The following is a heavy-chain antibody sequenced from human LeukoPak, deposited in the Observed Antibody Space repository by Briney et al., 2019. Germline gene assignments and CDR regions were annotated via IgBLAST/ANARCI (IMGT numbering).Heavy chain of an antibody. J-gene: IGHJ4*02. CDR1: GFTFSTYV. V-gene: IGHV3-64D*06. Sequence: GGSLRLSCSVSGFTFSTYVMHWVRQAPGKGLEYVSAISSNGDNTYHADSVKGRFTISRDNSKNTLYPQMSSLRADDTAVYYCVRGTGYWGQGTLVTASS. CDR2: ISSNGDNT. CDR3: VRGTGY.